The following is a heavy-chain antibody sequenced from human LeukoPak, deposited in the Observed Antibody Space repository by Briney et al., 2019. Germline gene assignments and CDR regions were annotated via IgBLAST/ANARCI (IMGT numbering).Heavy chain of an antibody. CDR3: ALRIAAANWFDP. CDR1: GYTLTELS. D-gene: IGHD6-13*01. CDR2: FDPEDGET. V-gene: IGHV1-24*01. J-gene: IGHJ5*02. Sequence: ASVKVSCKVSGYTLTELSMHWVRQAPGKGLEWMGGFDPEDGETIYAQKFQGRVTMTEDTSTDTAYMEPSSLRSEDTAVYYCALRIAAANWFDPWGQGTLVTVSS.